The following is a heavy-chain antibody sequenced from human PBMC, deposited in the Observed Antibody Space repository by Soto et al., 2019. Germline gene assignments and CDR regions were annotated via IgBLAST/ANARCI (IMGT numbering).Heavy chain of an antibody. Sequence: QVQLQESGPGLVKPSETLSLTCTVSGGSVSSGSYYWSWIRQPPGKGLEWIGYIYYSGSTNYNPLLERRFKLSVDTSKNQFPLKLSSVTAADTGGYYCARDRRSYYDSSGHNWFDPWGQGTLVTVSS. V-gene: IGHV4-61*01. J-gene: IGHJ5*02. CDR3: ARDRRSYYDSSGHNWFDP. CDR2: IYYSGST. CDR1: GGSVSSGSYY. D-gene: IGHD3-22*01.